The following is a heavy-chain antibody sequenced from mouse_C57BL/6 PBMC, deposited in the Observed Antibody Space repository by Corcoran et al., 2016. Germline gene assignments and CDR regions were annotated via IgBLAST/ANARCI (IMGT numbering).Heavy chain of an antibody. J-gene: IGHJ1*03. V-gene: IGHV1-18*01. CDR1: GYTFTDYN. D-gene: IGHD1-1*01. Sequence: EVQLQQSGPELVKPGASVKIPCKASGYTFTDYNMDWVQQSHGKSLEWIGDINPNNGGTIYNQKFKGKATLTVDKSSSTAYMELRSLTSEDTAVYYCARKFPGYYGSSYWYFDVWGTGTTVTVSS. CDR3: ARKFPGYYGSSYWYFDV. CDR2: INPNNGGT.